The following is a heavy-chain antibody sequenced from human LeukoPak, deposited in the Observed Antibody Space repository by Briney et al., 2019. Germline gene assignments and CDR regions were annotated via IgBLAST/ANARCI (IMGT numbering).Heavy chain of an antibody. CDR1: GDSVSSNSAV. D-gene: IGHD2-15*01. V-gene: IGHV6-1*01. CDR3: ARLGLGGAFDI. Sequence: SQTLSLTCAISGDSVSSNSAVWNWIRQSPSRGLEWLGRTYYRSKWYNDYAVSVKSRITIKPDTSKNQFSLQLNSATPEDTAVCYCARLGLGGAFDIWGQGTMVTVSS. J-gene: IGHJ3*02. CDR2: TYYRSKWYN.